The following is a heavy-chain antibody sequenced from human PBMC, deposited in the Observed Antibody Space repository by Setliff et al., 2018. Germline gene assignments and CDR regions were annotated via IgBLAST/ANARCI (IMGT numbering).Heavy chain of an antibody. V-gene: IGHV1-69*13. CDR1: GYTFSTYA. D-gene: IGHD6-13*01. J-gene: IGHJ4*02. CDR3: ARVQQLGTFDY. CDR2: IIPIFGTA. Sequence: GASVKVSCKASGYTFSTYAMNWVRQAPGQGLEWMGRIIPIFGTANYAQKFQGRVTITADESTSTAYMELSSLRSEDTAVYYCARVQQLGTFDYWGQGTLVTVSS.